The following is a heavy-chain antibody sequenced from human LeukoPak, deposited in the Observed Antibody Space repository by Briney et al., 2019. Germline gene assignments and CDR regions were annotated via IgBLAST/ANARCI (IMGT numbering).Heavy chain of an antibody. V-gene: IGHV1-2*02. CDR3: ARGRYCSGGSCYGPDNWFDP. D-gene: IGHD2-15*01. J-gene: IGHJ5*02. CDR2: INPNSGGT. Sequence: ASVKVSCKASGYTFTGYYMHWVRQAPGQGLEWMGWINPNSGGTNYAQKFQGRVTMTRNTSISTAYMELSSLRSEDTAVYYCARGRYCSGGSCYGPDNWFDPWGQGTLVTVSS. CDR1: GYTFTGYY.